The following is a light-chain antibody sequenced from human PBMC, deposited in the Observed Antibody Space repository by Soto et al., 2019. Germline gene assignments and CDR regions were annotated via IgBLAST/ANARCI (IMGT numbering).Light chain of an antibody. CDR1: QSVSSSY. J-gene: IGKJ1*01. CDR3: QQYGSYWT. Sequence: EIVLTQSPGTLSLSPGERATLSCRASQSVSSSYLAWYQQKPGQAPRLLIYRASSRAPGIPDRFSGSAAGKDFTLTISRLEPEDFAVYYCQQYGSYWTFGQGTKVEIK. CDR2: RAS. V-gene: IGKV3-20*01.